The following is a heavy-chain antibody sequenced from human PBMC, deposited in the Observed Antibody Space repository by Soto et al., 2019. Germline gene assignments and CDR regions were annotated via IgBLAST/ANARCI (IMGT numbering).Heavy chain of an antibody. J-gene: IGHJ4*02. CDR2: IHSGGNT. Sequence: QVQLQESGPGLVKPSETLSLTCTVSGASTTSYFWSWIRQPPGKGLEWIGYIHSGGNTRYSPSLKHRLTISLHTSSDQFSLKLSSVTAADTAVYYCAKTHDKGHFEYWGQGTLVTVSS. D-gene: IGHD3-9*01. CDR1: GASTTSYF. CDR3: AKTHDKGHFEY. V-gene: IGHV4-59*08.